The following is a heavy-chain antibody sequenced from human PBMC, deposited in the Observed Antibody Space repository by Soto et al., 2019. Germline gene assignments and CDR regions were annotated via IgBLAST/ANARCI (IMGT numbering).Heavy chain of an antibody. CDR3: AVDLWIQLWLRKKKEYNWFDP. Sequence: GESLKISCKGSGYSFTSYWISWVRQMPWKGLEWMGRIDPSDSYTNYSPSFQGHVTISADKSISTAYLQWSSLKASDTAMYYCAVDLWIQLWLRKKKEYNWFDPWGQGTLVTVSS. J-gene: IGHJ5*02. D-gene: IGHD5-18*01. CDR1: GYSFTSYW. V-gene: IGHV5-10-1*01. CDR2: IDPSDSYT.